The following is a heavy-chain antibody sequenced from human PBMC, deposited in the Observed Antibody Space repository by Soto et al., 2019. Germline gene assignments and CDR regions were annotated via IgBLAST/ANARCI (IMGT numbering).Heavy chain of an antibody. CDR3: ARNTITSFLFDS. V-gene: IGHV2-26*01. CDR2: IFSNDEK. CDR1: VFSLTNVRMS. Sequence: PPETLTLTCTGSVFSLTNVRMSVSWIRQPPGKALEWLAHIFSNDEKSYNTSLESRLTISKDTSKSQVVLTLTNMDPVDTATYYCARNTITSFLFDSCGQGALVPVSS. D-gene: IGHD5-12*01. J-gene: IGHJ4*02.